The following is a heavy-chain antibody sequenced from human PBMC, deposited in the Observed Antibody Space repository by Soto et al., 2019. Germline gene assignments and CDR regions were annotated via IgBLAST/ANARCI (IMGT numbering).Heavy chain of an antibody. V-gene: IGHV1-18*01. CDR3: ARDPLGGGYCSGGSCYSFLYYYGMDV. CDR1: GYTFTSYG. Sequence: ASVKVSCKASGYTFTSYGISWVRQAPGQGLEWMGWISAYNGNTNYAQKLQGRVTMTTDTSTSTAYMELRSLRSDDTAVYYCARDPLGGGYCSGGSCYSFLYYYGMDVWGQGTTVASSS. CDR2: ISAYNGNT. J-gene: IGHJ6*02. D-gene: IGHD2-15*01.